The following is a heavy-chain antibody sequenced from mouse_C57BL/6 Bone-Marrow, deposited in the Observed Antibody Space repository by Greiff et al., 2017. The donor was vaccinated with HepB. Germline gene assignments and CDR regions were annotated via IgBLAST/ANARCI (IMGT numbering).Heavy chain of an antibody. CDR2: INPNYGTT. D-gene: IGHD1-1*01. Sequence: VQLQQSGPELVKPGASVKISCKASGYSFTGYNMNWVKQRNGKSLEWIGVINPNYGTTSYNQKFEGKATLTVDQSSSTAYMQLNSLTSEDSAVYYGASGSQVGDIDVWGKGTSVTVSS. V-gene: IGHV1-39*01. CDR1: GYSFTGYN. CDR3: ASGSQVGDIDV. J-gene: IGHJ1*03.